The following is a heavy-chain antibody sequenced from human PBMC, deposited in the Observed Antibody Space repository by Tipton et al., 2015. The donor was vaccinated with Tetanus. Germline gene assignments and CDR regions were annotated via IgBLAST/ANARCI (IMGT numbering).Heavy chain of an antibody. CDR2: IYYLGAT. D-gene: IGHD2-2*01. J-gene: IGHJ5*02. CDR3: TRHVVEAVPRWFDP. CDR1: GGSISSSDYY. Sequence: TLSLTCTVSGGSISSSDYYWGWIRQPPGKGLEWIGTIYYLGATQYNPSLKSRVTISVDTSKNQFSLKMTSVTAADTAFYYCTRHVVEAVPRWFDPWGQGTLVTVSS. V-gene: IGHV4-39*01.